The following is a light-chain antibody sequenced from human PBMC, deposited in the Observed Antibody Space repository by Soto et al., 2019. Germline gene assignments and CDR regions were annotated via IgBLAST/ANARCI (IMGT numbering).Light chain of an antibody. Sequence: QSALTQPASGSGSPGQSITISCTGTSSDVSGYNYVSWYQHHPDKAPKLIIYDVSNRPSGVSNRFSGSKSGNTASLTISGLQAEDEDDYYCSSYTSSSTLEVFGTGTKVTVL. CDR3: SSYTSSSTLEV. V-gene: IGLV2-14*03. J-gene: IGLJ1*01. CDR2: DVS. CDR1: SSDVSGYNY.